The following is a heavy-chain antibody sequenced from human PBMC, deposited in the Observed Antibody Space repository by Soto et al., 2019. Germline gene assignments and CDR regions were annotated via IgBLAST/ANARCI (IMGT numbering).Heavy chain of an antibody. CDR3: ARXGYGSGGSCYYYYGMDV. D-gene: IGHD2-15*01. V-gene: IGHV5-51*03. J-gene: IGHJ6*02. CDR2: IYPGDSDT. Sequence: GESLKISCKGSGYSFTSYWIGWVRQMPGKGLERMGIIYPGDSDTRYSPSFQGQVTISADKSISTAYLQWSSLKASDTAMYYCARXGYGSGGSCYYYYGMDVWGQGTTGTVSS. CDR1: GYSFTSYW.